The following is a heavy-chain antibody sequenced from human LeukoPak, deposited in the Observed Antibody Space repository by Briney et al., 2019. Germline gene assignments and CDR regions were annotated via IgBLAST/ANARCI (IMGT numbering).Heavy chain of an antibody. CDR1: GLTVSCNY. J-gene: IGHJ4*02. V-gene: IGHV3-53*01. Sequence: SGESLRHPRAASGLTVSCNYMSWLPQAPGKGRECGAVVYSGVSTYHPDSVECRYTITRDNSKHTLYLPMNSISAGLTDVYLSARCARAYYDSSGYYWDYWGQGTLVSV. D-gene: IGHD3-22*01. CDR2: VYSGVST. CDR3: ARCARAYYDSSGYYWDY.